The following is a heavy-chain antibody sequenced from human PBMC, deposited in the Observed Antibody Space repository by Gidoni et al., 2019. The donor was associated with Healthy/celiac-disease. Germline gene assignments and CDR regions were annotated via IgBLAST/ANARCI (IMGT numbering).Heavy chain of an antibody. CDR3: ARGGATTVTANWFDP. V-gene: IGHV1-18*01. Sequence: QVQLVQSGAEVKKPGASVKVSCKASGFTFTSYGIIWVRQAPGQGRAWMGWISAYNGNTNYAQKLQGRVTMTTDTSTSTAYMELRSLRSDDTAVYYCARGGATTVTANWFDPWGQGTLVTVSS. D-gene: IGHD4-4*01. CDR2: ISAYNGNT. CDR1: GFTFTSYG. J-gene: IGHJ5*02.